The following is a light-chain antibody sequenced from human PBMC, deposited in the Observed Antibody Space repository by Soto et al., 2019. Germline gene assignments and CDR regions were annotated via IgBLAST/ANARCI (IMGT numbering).Light chain of an antibody. J-gene: IGLJ3*02. Sequence: QTVVTQEPSFSVSPGGTVTLTCGLSSGSVSTTNYPGWYQQTPGQAPRTLIYSTKIRSSGVPDRFSGSILGNKAALSITGAQADDESDYYCVLYMGSGISVFGGGTKLTV. CDR2: STK. V-gene: IGLV8-61*01. CDR3: VLYMGSGISV. CDR1: SGSVSTTNY.